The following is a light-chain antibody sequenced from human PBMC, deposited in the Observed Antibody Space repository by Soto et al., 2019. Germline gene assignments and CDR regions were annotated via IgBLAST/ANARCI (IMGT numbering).Light chain of an antibody. CDR1: SIDVGAYNY. V-gene: IGLV2-8*01. CDR3: SSFASSNTWV. CDR2: EVT. Sequence: QSALTQPHSASGSPGQSVTISCTGTSIDVGAYNYVSWYQQHAGKAPKLVIYEVTKRPSGVPDRFSGSKSANTASLTVSGLQAEDEADYYCSSFASSNTWVFGGGTKVTVL. J-gene: IGLJ3*02.